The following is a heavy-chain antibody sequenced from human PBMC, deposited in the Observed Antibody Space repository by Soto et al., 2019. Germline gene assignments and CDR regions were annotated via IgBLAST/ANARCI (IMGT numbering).Heavy chain of an antibody. CDR3: ARASGESYPGSRVFDS. CDR2: ITNTGGDT. J-gene: IGHJ4*02. CDR1: GFTFSSNA. D-gene: IGHD3-10*01. Sequence: GGSLRLSCAASGFTFSSNAMSWVRQAPGKGPEWVSVITNTGGDTVYADSVKGRFTMSRDNSKNILYLQMTNLRAEDAAIYYCARASGESYPGSRVFDSWGQGTRVTVSS. V-gene: IGHV3-23*01.